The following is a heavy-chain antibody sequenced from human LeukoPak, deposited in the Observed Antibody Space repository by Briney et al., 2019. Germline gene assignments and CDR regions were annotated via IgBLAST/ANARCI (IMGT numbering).Heavy chain of an antibody. Sequence: GSLRLSCVASGFNFSISWVTWVRQAPGKGLEWVANIDKHGSGKYYVDSVKGRFAISRDYATNSVFLQMNSLRAEDTSVYYCARDAGWGYYDLWGQGTPVTVSS. CDR2: IDKHGSGK. CDR3: ARDAGWGYYDL. V-gene: IGHV3-7*01. J-gene: IGHJ4*02. D-gene: IGHD1-26*01. CDR1: GFNFSISW.